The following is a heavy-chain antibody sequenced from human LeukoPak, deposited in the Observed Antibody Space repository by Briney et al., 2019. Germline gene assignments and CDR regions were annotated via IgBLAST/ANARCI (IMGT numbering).Heavy chain of an antibody. V-gene: IGHV3-15*01. Sequence: PGGSLRLSCAASGFTFTNAWMTWVRQAPGKGLEWVGRIRSKTSGGTTDYAAPVKGRFTISRDDSKNTLYLQMNSLKTEDTAVYYCTTDPRPRPDIVVVPAAIMVDYWGQGTLVTVSS. CDR3: TTDPRPRPDIVVVPAAIMVDY. D-gene: IGHD2-2*02. J-gene: IGHJ4*02. CDR1: GFTFTNAW. CDR2: IRSKTSGGTT.